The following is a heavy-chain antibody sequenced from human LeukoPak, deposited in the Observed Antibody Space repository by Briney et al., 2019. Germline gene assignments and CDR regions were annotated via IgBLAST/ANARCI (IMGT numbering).Heavy chain of an antibody. CDR2: ISYDGSNK. D-gene: IGHD2-15*01. V-gene: IGHV3-30*19. Sequence: QAGGSLRLSCAASGFTFSNYGMHWVRQAPGKGLEWVAVISYDGSNKYYADSVKGRFTISRDNSKNTLYLQMNSLRAEDTAVYYCARDRSGGSFDYWGQGTLVTVSS. CDR1: GFTFSNYG. CDR3: ARDRSGGSFDY. J-gene: IGHJ4*02.